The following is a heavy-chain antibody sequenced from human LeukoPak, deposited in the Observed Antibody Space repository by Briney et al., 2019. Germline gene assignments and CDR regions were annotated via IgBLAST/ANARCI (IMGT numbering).Heavy chain of an antibody. V-gene: IGHV1-69*13. Sequence: ASVKVSFMASGGTFSSYAISWVRQAPAQGLEWMGGIIPIFGTANYAQKFQGRVTITADESTSTAYMELSSLRSDDTAVYYCAIVVPAAIRPNYYYGMDVWGQGTTVTVSS. CDR1: GGTFSSYA. D-gene: IGHD2-2*02. CDR2: IIPIFGTA. CDR3: AIVVPAAIRPNYYYGMDV. J-gene: IGHJ6*02.